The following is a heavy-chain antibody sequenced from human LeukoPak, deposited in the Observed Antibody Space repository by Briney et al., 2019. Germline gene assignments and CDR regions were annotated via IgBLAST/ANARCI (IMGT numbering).Heavy chain of an antibody. CDR1: GYSISSGYY. CDR2: IYHSGST. J-gene: IGHJ4*02. V-gene: IGHV4-38-2*02. Sequence: PSETLSLTCTVSGYSISSGYYWGWIRQPPGKGLEWIGSIYHSGSTYYNPSLKSRVTISVDTSKNQFSLKLSSLTAADTAVYYCGVGAPVPDYWGQGTLVTVSS. D-gene: IGHD1-26*01. CDR3: GVGAPVPDY.